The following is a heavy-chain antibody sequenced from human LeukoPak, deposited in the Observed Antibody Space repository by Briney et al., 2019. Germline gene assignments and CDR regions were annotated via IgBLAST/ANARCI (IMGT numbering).Heavy chain of an antibody. CDR2: INPSGGST. J-gene: IGHJ4*02. CDR3: ARVRGGDYYFDY. V-gene: IGHV1-46*01. CDR1: GYTFTSYY. D-gene: IGHD4-17*01. Sequence: ASVKVSCKASGYTFTSYYMHWVRQAPGQGLEWMGIINPSGGSTSYAQKFQGRVTMTRDTPTSTVYMELSSLRSEDTAVYYCARVRGGDYYFDYWGQGTLVTVSS.